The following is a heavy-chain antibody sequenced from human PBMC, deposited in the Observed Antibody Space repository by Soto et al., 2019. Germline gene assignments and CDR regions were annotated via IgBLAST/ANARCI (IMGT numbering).Heavy chain of an antibody. CDR2: ISSSGDAI. CDR3: ANDHGGRTGFVGVYYFFRMDV. V-gene: IGHV3-48*02. J-gene: IGHJ6*02. Sequence: EVQLVESGGDLVQPGGSLRLSCAASGFIFSDYTMTWVRQAPGRGLEFVSHISSSGDAIFYAESVKGRFTVSRDNAKKSPYLQSNSLRDDDTAVYFCANDHGGRTGFVGVYYFFRMDVGAQGTAVTAS. CDR1: GFIFSDYT. D-gene: IGHD1-26*01.